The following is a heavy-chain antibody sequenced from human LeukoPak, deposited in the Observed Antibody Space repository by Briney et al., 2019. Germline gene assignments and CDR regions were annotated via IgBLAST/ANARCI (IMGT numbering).Heavy chain of an antibody. CDR2: INAGNGNT. D-gene: IGHD2-2*01. J-gene: IGHJ6*02. V-gene: IGHV1-3*01. CDR3: ATSSTSWDYYYGMDV. Sequence: ASVKVSCKASGYTFTSYAMHWVRQAPGQRLEWMGWINAGNGNTKYSQKFQGRVTITRDTSASTAYMELSSLRSEDTAVYYCATSSTSWDYYYGMDVWGQGTAVTVSS. CDR1: GYTFTSYA.